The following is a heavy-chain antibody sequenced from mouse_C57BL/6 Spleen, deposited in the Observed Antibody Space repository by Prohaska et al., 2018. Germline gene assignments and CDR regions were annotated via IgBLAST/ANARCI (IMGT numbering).Heavy chain of an antibody. Sequence: GQGLEWIGDIYPRSGNTYYNEKFKGKATLTADKSSSTAYMELRSLTSEDSAVYFCARSSYGSSSYYAMDYWGQGTSVTVSS. CDR2: IYPRSGNT. J-gene: IGHJ4*01. V-gene: IGHV1-81*01. D-gene: IGHD1-1*01. CDR3: ARSSYGSSSYYAMDY.